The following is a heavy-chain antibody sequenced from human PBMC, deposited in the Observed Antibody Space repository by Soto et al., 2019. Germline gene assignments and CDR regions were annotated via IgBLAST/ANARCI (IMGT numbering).Heavy chain of an antibody. CDR3: AHFRRDVATAMVKGWFDP. V-gene: IGHV2-5*01. CDR2: IYWNDDK. J-gene: IGHJ5*02. D-gene: IGHD5-18*01. Sequence: QITLKESGPTLVKPTQTLTLTCTFSGFSLSTSGVGVGWIRQPPGKALEWVALIYWNDDKRYSPSLKSRLTITKDTSKNQVVLTMTNMDPVDTATYYCAHFRRDVATAMVKGWFDPWGKGTLVTVSS. CDR1: GFSLSTSGVG.